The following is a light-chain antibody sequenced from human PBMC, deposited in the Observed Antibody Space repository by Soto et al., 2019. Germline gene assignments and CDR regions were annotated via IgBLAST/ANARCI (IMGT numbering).Light chain of an antibody. J-gene: IGLJ1*01. CDR3: SSYTSSSTPYV. Sequence: QSVLTQPASVSGSPGQSITISCTGTSSDFGGYNYVSWYQQHPVKAPKLMVYDVTNRPSGVSDRFSGSKSGNTASLTISGLQAEDEADYYCSSYTSSSTPYVFGTGTKVNVL. CDR1: SSDFGGYNY. CDR2: DVT. V-gene: IGLV2-14*01.